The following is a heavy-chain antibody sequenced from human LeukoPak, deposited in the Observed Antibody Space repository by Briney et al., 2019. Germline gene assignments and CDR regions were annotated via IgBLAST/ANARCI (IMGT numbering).Heavy chain of an antibody. J-gene: IGHJ6*03. CDR3: ARGRRITVTRGKYYYYMDV. Sequence: ASVKVSCKASGYTFTSYDINWVRQATGQGLEWMGWMNPNSGNTGYAQKFQGRVTITRNTSISTAYMELSSLRSEDTAVYYCARGRRITVTRGKYYYYMDVWGKGTTVTVSS. CDR2: MNPNSGNT. V-gene: IGHV1-8*03. CDR1: GYTFTSYD. D-gene: IGHD4-17*01.